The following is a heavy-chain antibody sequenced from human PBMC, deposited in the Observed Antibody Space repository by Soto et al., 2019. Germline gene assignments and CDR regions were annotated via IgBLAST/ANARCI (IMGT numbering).Heavy chain of an antibody. J-gene: IGHJ4*02. CDR2: IYYSGST. Sequence: SETLSLTCTVSGGSISSGGYYWSWIRQHPGKGLEWIGYIYYSGSTYYNPSLKSRVTISVDTSKNQFSLKLSSVTAADTAVYYCARDLVQGNYFDYWGQGTLVTVSS. D-gene: IGHD3-10*01. CDR3: ARDLVQGNYFDY. CDR1: GGSISSGGYY. V-gene: IGHV4-31*03.